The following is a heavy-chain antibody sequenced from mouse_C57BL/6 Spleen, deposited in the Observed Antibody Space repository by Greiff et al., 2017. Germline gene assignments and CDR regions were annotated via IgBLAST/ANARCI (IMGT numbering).Heavy chain of an antibody. CDR1: GYTFTSYW. Sequence: QVQLKESGAELVKPGASVKLSCKASGYTFTSYWMHWVKQRPGQGLEWIGMIHPNSGSTNYNEKFKSKATLTVDKSSSTAYMQLSSLTSEDSAVYYCARSYGYYAMDYWGQGTSVTVSS. CDR2: IHPNSGST. D-gene: IGHD1-1*02. J-gene: IGHJ4*01. CDR3: ARSYGYYAMDY. V-gene: IGHV1-64*01.